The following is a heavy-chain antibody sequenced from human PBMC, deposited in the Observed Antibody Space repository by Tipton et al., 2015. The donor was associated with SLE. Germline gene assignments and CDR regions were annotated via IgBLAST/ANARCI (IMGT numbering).Heavy chain of an antibody. Sequence: GSLRLSCAASGFTFSSYAMSWVRQAPGKGLEWVSAIIGSGGRTYYADSVKGRFTISRDNSKNTLYLQMNSLRAEDTAVYYCARMYRSSWYEYYYYYYMDVWGKGTTVTVSS. D-gene: IGHD6-13*01. V-gene: IGHV3-23*01. J-gene: IGHJ6*03. CDR1: GFTFSSYA. CDR3: ARMYRSSWYEYYYYYYMDV. CDR2: IIGSGGRT.